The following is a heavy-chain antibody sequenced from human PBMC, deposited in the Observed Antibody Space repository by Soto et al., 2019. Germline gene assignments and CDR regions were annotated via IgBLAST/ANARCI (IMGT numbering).Heavy chain of an antibody. J-gene: IGHJ3*01. CDR3: ARQRGGDAFDL. CDR1: GDTFTAYR. Sequence: GASVKVSCKASGDTFTAYRIHWVRQAPGQGLERMGIINPNTGGANYAQTFQDWVTMTSDTSISTAYLELSRLKSDDTAMYYCARQRGGDAFDLWGQATMVTVS. D-gene: IGHD2-15*01. CDR2: INPNTGGA. V-gene: IGHV1-2*04.